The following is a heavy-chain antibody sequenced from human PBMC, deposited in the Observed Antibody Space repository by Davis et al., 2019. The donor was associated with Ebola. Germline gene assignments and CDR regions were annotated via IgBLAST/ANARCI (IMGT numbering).Heavy chain of an antibody. D-gene: IGHD5-18*01. V-gene: IGHV3-30-3*01. CDR2: ISYDGSNK. Sequence: GESLKISCAASGFTFSSYAMHWVRQAPGKGLEWVAVISYDGSNKYYADSVKGRFTISRDNSKNTLYLQMNSLRAEDTAVYYCASTDTAMGNGMDVWGQGTTVTVSS. CDR1: GFTFSSYA. J-gene: IGHJ6*02. CDR3: ASTDTAMGNGMDV.